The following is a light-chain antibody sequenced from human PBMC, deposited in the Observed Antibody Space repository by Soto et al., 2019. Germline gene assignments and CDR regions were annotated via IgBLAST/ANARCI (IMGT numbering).Light chain of an antibody. CDR1: QSVSSY. CDR2: DAS. Sequence: EIVLTQSPATLSLSPGERATLSCRASQSVSSYLAWYQQKPGQAPRLLIYDASNRATGIPARFSGSGSGTDFTLTINSLEPEDFAVYYCQQRSNWPSITFGQGTRLEMK. CDR3: QQRSNWPSIT. J-gene: IGKJ5*01. V-gene: IGKV3-11*01.